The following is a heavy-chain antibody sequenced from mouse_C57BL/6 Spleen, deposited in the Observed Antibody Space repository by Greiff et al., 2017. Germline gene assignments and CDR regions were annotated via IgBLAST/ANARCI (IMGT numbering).Heavy chain of an antibody. D-gene: IGHD3-2*02. CDR2: IYPGGGYT. CDR3: ARRDSSGSPAMDY. J-gene: IGHJ4*01. CDR1: GYTFTNYW. V-gene: IGHV1-63*01. Sequence: VQLQQSGAELVRPGTSVKMSCKASGYTFTNYWIGWAKQRPGHGLEWIGDIYPGGGYTNYNEKFKGKATLTADKSSSTAYMQFSSLTSEDSAIYYCARRDSSGSPAMDYWGQGTSVTVSS.